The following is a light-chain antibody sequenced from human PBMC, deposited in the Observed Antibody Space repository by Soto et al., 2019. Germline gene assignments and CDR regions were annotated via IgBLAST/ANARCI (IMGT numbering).Light chain of an antibody. CDR1: QTISSW. V-gene: IGKV1-5*03. CDR3: QQYNNYFSHT. Sequence: DIQMTQSPSTLSASVGDRVTIACRASQTISSWVAWYQQKPGKAPRLLIYNTCSLEIGVPSRFSGSGSGREFPLTISGLQPDDFASYYCQQYNNYFSHTFGGGTKVDIK. J-gene: IGKJ4*01. CDR2: NTC.